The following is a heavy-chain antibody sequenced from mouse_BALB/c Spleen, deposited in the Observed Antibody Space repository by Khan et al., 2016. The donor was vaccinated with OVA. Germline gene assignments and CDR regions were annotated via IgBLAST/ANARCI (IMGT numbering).Heavy chain of an antibody. J-gene: IGHJ2*01. CDR2: IYPYNDDT. CDR3: ANNYRYDVYFDY. CDR1: GYTFTSYV. V-gene: IGHV1S136*01. D-gene: IGHD2-14*01. Sequence: EVQLQESGPEVVKPGASVKMSCKASGYTFTSYVIHWMKQKPGQALEWIGYIYPYNDDTKYNENFKGKATLTSDTSSSTAYMELRSLTSEDSAVYYCANNYRYDVYFDYWGQGTTLAVSS.